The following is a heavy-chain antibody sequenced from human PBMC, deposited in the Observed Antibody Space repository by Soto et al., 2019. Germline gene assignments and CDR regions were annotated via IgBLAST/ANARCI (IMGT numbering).Heavy chain of an antibody. CDR2: MNPNTGNS. D-gene: IGHD1-1*01. J-gene: IGHJ4*02. CDR3: ARRAETNGWNGFGADKYYFDF. V-gene: IGHV1-8*02. CDR1: GYTFTSYG. Sequence: QVQLVQSGAEVKKPGASVKVSCKASGYTFTSYGIYWVRQATGQGLEWMGWMNPNTGNSGYAQKFQGRVTMTSDTSISTAHMELSSLRSEDTAVYYCARRAETNGWNGFGADKYYFDFWGQGTLVTVSS.